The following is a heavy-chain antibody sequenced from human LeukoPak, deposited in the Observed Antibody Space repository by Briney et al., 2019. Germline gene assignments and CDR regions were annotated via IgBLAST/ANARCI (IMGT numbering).Heavy chain of an antibody. CDR3: ARDGVMITFGGVIVIPGPIDY. D-gene: IGHD3-16*02. CDR2: ISYDGSNK. J-gene: IGHJ4*02. V-gene: IGHV3-30-3*01. Sequence: GGSLRLSCAASGFTFSSYAMHWVRQAPGKGLEWVAVISYDGSNKYYADSVKGRFTISRDNSKNTLYLQMNSLRAEDTAVYYCARDGVMITFGGVIVIPGPIDYWSQGTLVTVSS. CDR1: GFTFSSYA.